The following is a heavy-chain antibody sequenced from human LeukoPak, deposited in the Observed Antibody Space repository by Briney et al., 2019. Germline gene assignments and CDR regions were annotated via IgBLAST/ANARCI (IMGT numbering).Heavy chain of an antibody. CDR2: ISGSGGDT. D-gene: IGHD3-3*01. J-gene: IGHJ4*02. CDR3: AKDPGGYYYYFDY. V-gene: IGHV3-23*01. Sequence: GGSLRLSCAASGFTLSSYVMSWVRQAPGKGLEWVSAISGSGGDTYYADSVKGRFTISRGNSKNTLYLQMNSLRAEDTAIYYCAKDPGGYYYYFDYWGQGTLVTVSS. CDR1: GFTLSSYV.